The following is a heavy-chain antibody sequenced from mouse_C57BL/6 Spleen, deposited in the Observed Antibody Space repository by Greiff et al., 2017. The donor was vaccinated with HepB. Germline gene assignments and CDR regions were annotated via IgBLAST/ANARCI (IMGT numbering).Heavy chain of an antibody. CDR2: INPSNGCT. J-gene: IGHJ1*03. CDR3: TRGGKYSSYWSFDV. D-gene: IGHD2-5*01. Sequence: QVQLQQSGTELVKPGASVKLSCKASGYTFTSYWMHWVKQRPGQGLEWIGNINPSNGCTNYNEKFKSKSTLTVVKSSSTAYMQLSSLTSEDSAVYSCTRGGKYSSYWSFDVWATRTTVTDSS. CDR1: GYTFTSYW. V-gene: IGHV1-53*01.